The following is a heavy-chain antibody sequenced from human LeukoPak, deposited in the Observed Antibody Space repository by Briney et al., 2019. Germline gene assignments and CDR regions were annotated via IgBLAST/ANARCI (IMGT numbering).Heavy chain of an antibody. V-gene: IGHV4-59*08. CDR3: ARHTYARPFDS. CDR2: IYYSGST. Sequence: SETLSLTCTVSGGSISSYYWSWIRQPPGKGLEWIGYIYYSGSTNYNPSLKSRATISLDTSKNQFSLKVSSVTAADTAIYYCARHTYARPFDSWGQGTLVTVSS. D-gene: IGHD6-6*01. J-gene: IGHJ4*02. CDR1: GGSISSYY.